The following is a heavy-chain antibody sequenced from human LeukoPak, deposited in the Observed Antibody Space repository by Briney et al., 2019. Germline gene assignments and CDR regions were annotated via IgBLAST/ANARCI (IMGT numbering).Heavy chain of an antibody. CDR3: AKVSRGYSGYEGFFDY. CDR1: GFTFDDYA. Sequence: GRSLRLSCAASGFTFDDYAMHWVRQAPGKGLEWVSGISWNSGSIGYADSVKGRFAISRDNAKNSLYLQMNSLRAEDTALYYCAKVSRGYSGYEGFFDYWGQGTLVTVSS. CDR2: ISWNSGSI. V-gene: IGHV3-9*01. D-gene: IGHD5-12*01. J-gene: IGHJ4*02.